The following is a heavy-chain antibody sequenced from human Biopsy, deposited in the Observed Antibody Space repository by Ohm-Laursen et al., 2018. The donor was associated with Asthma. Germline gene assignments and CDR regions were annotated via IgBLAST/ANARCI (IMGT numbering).Heavy chain of an antibody. J-gene: IGHJ3*02. Sequence: SLRLSCAASGFTVSTNGMSWVRQPPGKGLEWVSVIYSGGGTYYEDSVQGRVTISRGNSKNTLSLQMNSLRAEDTAVYYCARAYGGSFFSGSFDIWGQGTMVTVSS. CDR3: ARAYGGSFFSGSFDI. D-gene: IGHD4-23*01. V-gene: IGHV3-53*01. CDR2: IYSGGGT. CDR1: GFTVSTNG.